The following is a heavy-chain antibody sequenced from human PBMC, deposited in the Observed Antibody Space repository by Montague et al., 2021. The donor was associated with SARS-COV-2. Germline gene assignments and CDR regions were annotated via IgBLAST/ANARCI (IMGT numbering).Heavy chain of an antibody. Sequence: SETLSLTCTVSGGSISSYYWSWIRQPPGKGLEWIGYIYYSGSTNYNPSLKSRVTISVDTSKNQFSPKLTSVTAADTAVYYCARGRDGYYHRIALFDYWGQGTLVAVSS. CDR1: GGSISSYY. V-gene: IGHV4-59*01. J-gene: IGHJ4*02. D-gene: IGHD4-17*01. CDR2: IYYSGST. CDR3: ARGRDGYYHRIALFDY.